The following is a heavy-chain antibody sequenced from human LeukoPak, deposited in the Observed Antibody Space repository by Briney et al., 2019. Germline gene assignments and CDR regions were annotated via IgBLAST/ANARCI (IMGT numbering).Heavy chain of an antibody. CDR2: ISGSTTTT. Sequence: GGSLRLSCAASGLSFSNYAMTWVRQAPGKGLEWVSMISGSTTTTYYADSVKGRFTISRDNSKNTLYLQMNSLRADDTAVYYCAKDRGSWYTYFDYWGQGNLVTVSS. D-gene: IGHD6-13*01. V-gene: IGHV3-23*01. CDR3: AKDRGSWYTYFDY. J-gene: IGHJ4*02. CDR1: GLSFSNYA.